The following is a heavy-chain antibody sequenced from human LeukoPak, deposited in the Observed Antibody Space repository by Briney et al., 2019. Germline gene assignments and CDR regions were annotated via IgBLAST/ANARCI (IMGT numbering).Heavy chain of an antibody. Sequence: GGSLRLSCAASGFTFSSYAFHWVRQAPGKGLEWVAVISYDGSQYYYGDSVKGRFTISRDNSKNTLYLQMNSLRPEDTAIYYXXKLFESGTYNNFFHYWGQGTLVTVFS. CDR3: XKLFESGTYNNFFHY. CDR2: ISYDGSQY. J-gene: IGHJ4*02. CDR1: GFTFSSYA. V-gene: IGHV3-30*04. D-gene: IGHD3-10*01.